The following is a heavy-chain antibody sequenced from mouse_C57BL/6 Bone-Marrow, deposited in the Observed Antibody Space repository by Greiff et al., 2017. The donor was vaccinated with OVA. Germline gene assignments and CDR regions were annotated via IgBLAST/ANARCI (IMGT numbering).Heavy chain of an antibody. CDR2: SRNKANDYTT. V-gene: IGHV7-1*01. D-gene: IGHD5-1*01. CDR1: GFTFSDFY. CDR3: ARDALPAPFAY. Sequence: EVQVVESGGGLVQSGRSLRLSCATSGFTFSDFYMEWVRQAPGKGLEWIAASRNKANDYTTEYSASVKGRFIVSRDTSQSILYLQMNALRAEDTAIYYCARDALPAPFAYWGQGTLVTVSA. J-gene: IGHJ3*01.